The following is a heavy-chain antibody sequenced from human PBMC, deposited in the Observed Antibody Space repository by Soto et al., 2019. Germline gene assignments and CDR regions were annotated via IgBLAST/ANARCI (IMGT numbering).Heavy chain of an antibody. CDR3: AKDYYDSSGYPRWGVDY. CDR2: ISYDGSNK. J-gene: IGHJ4*02. D-gene: IGHD3-22*01. Sequence: GESLKISCAASGFTFSSYGMHWVRQAPGKGLEWVAVISYDGSNKYYADSVKGRFTISRDNSKNTLYLQMNSLRAEDTAVYYCAKDYYDSSGYPRWGVDYWGQGTLVTVSS. CDR1: GFTFSSYG. V-gene: IGHV3-30*18.